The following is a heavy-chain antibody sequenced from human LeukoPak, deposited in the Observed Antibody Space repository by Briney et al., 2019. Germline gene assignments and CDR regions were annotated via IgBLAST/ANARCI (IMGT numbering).Heavy chain of an antibody. D-gene: IGHD3-22*01. V-gene: IGHV3-7*01. CDR1: GFTFSDYW. CDR3: ARKGGYSSGYYY. CDR2: IKQDGSEK. Sequence: GGSLRLSCAASGFTFSDYWMTWVCQAPGKGLGWVANIKQDGSEKDYVDSVKGRFTISRDNAKNSLYLQMDSLRVEDTAVYYCARKGGYSSGYYYWGQGTLVTVSS. J-gene: IGHJ4*02.